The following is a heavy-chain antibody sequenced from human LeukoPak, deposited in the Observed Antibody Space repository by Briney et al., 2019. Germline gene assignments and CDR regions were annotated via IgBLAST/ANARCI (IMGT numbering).Heavy chain of an antibody. CDR2: INQDGSDK. Sequence: GGSLRLSCAASGFTLSNYWMSWVRQAPGQGLECVANINQDGSDKKYVDSVKGRFTISRDNAKNSHYLQMNSLRVEDTAVYYCARSLWPEDYWGQGTLVTVSS. CDR3: ARSLWPEDY. V-gene: IGHV3-7*01. D-gene: IGHD2-21*01. CDR1: GFTLSNYW. J-gene: IGHJ4*02.